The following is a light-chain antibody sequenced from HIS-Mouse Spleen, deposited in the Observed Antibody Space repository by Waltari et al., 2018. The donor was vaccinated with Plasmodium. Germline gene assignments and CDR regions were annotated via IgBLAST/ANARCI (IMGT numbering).Light chain of an antibody. CDR2: SDH. V-gene: IGLV1-47*02. J-gene: IGLJ3*02. CDR3: AAWDDSLSGWV. CDR1: SSNIGSNY. Sequence: QSVLTQPPSASGTPGQRVTISCSGSSSNIGSNYVYWYHQLPGTAPQLLSKSDHPRPSGVPDRFAGSKSGTAASLAIIGLRSEGEADYYCAAWDDSLSGWVFGGGTKLTVL.